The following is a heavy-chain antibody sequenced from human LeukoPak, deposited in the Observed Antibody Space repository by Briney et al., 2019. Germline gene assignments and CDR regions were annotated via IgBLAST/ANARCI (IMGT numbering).Heavy chain of an antibody. CDR1: GGSVRSYY. CDR2: INHSGST. CDR3: ARGSSFTMVRGVLD. V-gene: IGHV4-34*01. J-gene: IGHJ4*02. D-gene: IGHD3-10*01. Sequence: SETLSLTCSVSGGSVRSYYWSWIRQPPGKGLEWIGEINHSGSTNYNPSLKSRVTMSVDTSKNQFSLKLSSVTAADTAVYYCARGSSFTMVRGVLDWGQGTLVTVSS.